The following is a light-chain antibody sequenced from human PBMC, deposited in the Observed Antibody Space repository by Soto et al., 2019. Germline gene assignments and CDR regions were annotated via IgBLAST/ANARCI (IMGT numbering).Light chain of an antibody. CDR3: QQYGSWA. J-gene: IGKJ1*01. CDR2: GAS. CDR1: QSVSSSY. Sequence: EIVMTQSPSTLSVSPGERATLSRRASQSVSSSYLAWYQQKPGQAPGLLIYGASSRATGIPDRFSGSGSGTDFTLTISRLEPEDFAVYYCQQYGSWAFGQGTKVDIK. V-gene: IGKV3-20*01.